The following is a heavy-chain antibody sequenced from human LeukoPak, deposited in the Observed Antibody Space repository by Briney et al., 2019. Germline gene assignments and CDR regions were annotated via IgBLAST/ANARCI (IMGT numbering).Heavy chain of an antibody. V-gene: IGHV3-21*01. J-gene: IGHJ3*02. CDR2: ISSTARYK. CDR1: GFAFKSYT. D-gene: IGHD4-17*01. Sequence: GGSLRLSCAASGFAFKSYTMNWVRLAPGKGLEWVSSISSTARYKYYADSVKGRFTISRDNANDSLSLEMNSLRAEDTAVYFCARDRGTLTLVDAFDIWGPRTTVTLSS. CDR3: ARDRGTLTLVDAFDI.